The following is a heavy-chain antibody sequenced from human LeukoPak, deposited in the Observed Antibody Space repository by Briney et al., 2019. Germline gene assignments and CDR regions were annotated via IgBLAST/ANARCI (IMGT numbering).Heavy chain of an antibody. CDR3: ARDLPHGYPTIAVAGTDY. V-gene: IGHV3-21*01. J-gene: IGHJ4*02. D-gene: IGHD6-19*01. Sequence: GGSMRLSCAASGFTFSSYSMNWVRQAPGKGLEWVSSISSSSSYIYYADSVKGRFTISRDNAKNSLYLQMNSLRAEDTAVYYCARDLPHGYPTIAVAGTDYWGQGTLVTVSS. CDR1: GFTFSSYS. CDR2: ISSSSSYI.